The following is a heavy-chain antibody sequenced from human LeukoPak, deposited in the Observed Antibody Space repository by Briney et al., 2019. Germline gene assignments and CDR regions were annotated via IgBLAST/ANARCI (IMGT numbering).Heavy chain of an antibody. J-gene: IGHJ4*02. CDR3: VKSVIVGATRFDY. D-gene: IGHD1-26*01. Sequence: GGSLRLSCAASGFTFSSYAISWVRQAPGKGLEWVSAISGSGGSTYYADSVKGRFTISRGNSKNTLYLQMNSLRAEDTAVYYCVKSVIVGATRFDYWGQGTLVTVSS. CDR2: ISGSGGST. CDR1: GFTFSSYA. V-gene: IGHV3-23*01.